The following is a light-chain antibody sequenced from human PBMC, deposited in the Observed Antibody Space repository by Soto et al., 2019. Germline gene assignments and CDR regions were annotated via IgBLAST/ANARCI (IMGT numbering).Light chain of an antibody. V-gene: IGKV3-20*01. CDR1: QSVSSSY. CDR3: QQYGSSPPIT. CDR2: VAS. Sequence: EIVLTQSPGTLSLSPGERATLSCRASQSVSSSYLAWYQQKPGQAPRLLIYVASSRATGIPDRFSGSGSGTDCTLTISRLEPEDFAVYYYQQYGSSPPITFGKRTRLEIK. J-gene: IGKJ5*01.